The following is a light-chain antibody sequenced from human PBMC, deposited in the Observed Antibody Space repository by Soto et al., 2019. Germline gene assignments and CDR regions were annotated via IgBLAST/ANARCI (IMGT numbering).Light chain of an antibody. J-gene: IGKJ3*01. Sequence: DIQMTQSPSTLSASVGDRVIITCRASHSISSWLAWYQQKPGKAPKLLIYKASNLENGVPSRFSGSGSGTEFTLTISSLQPDDFASYYCLQYNDHSLFTFGPGTTVDVK. V-gene: IGKV1-5*03. CDR2: KAS. CDR3: LQYNDHSLFT. CDR1: HSISSW.